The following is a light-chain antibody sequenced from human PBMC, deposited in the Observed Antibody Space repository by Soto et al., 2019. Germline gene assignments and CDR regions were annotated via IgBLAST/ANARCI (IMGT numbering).Light chain of an antibody. CDR2: DAS. CDR3: QQRADWPAT. V-gene: IGKV3-11*01. CDR1: QSVSTY. J-gene: IGKJ3*01. Sequence: IVLTQSAATLSLTPGERAILSCRASQSVSTYLAWYQQKPGQAPRLLIFDASNRATGIPARFSGSGSGTDFTLTISSLEPEDFAVYYCQQRADWPATFGPGTKVDIK.